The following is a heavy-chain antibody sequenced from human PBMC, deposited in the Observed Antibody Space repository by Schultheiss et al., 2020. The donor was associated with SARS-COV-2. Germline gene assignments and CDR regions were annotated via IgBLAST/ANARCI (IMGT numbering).Heavy chain of an antibody. CDR1: GASVSSGTYS. J-gene: IGHJ5*02. CDR2: INHSGST. D-gene: IGHD5-12*01. CDR3: ARGMLRGYSGYDGWFDP. V-gene: IGHV4-61*01. Sequence: SETLSLTCIVSGASVSSGTYSWSWIRQPPGKGLEWIGEINHSGSTHYNPSLRSRLTISVDTSKNQFSLKLSSVTAADTAVYYCARGMLRGYSGYDGWFDPWGQGTLVTVSS.